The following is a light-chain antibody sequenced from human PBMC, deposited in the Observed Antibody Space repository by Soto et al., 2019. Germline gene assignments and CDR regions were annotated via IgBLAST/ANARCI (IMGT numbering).Light chain of an antibody. V-gene: IGKV3-20*01. CDR1: QSVSSNL. CDR2: AAS. Sequence: EMVLTQSPGTLSLSPGDTATLSCRASQSVSSNLLAWYQQKPSQAPRLLIYAASIRATGIPDRFSGSGSGTDFTLTIRRLEPEDVAMYHCQKYGSPPPTFGQGTKVEIK. J-gene: IGKJ1*01. CDR3: QKYGSPPPT.